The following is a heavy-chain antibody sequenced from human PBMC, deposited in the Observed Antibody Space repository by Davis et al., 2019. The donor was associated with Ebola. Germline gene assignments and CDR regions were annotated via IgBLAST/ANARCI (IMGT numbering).Heavy chain of an antibody. CDR2: ISYDGSNK. Sequence: GESLKISCAGSGFTFSSYAMHWVRQAPGKGLEWVAVISYDGSNKYYADSVKGRFTISRDNSKNTLYVQMNSLRAEDTAVYYCARGSYYYDTSGYLNYWGQGTLVTVSS. V-gene: IGHV3-30-3*01. D-gene: IGHD3-22*01. CDR3: ARGSYYYDTSGYLNY. J-gene: IGHJ4*02. CDR1: GFTFSSYA.